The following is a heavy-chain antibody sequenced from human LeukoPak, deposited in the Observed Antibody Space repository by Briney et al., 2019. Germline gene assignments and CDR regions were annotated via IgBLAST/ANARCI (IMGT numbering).Heavy chain of an antibody. CDR2: ISAYNGNT. J-gene: IGHJ4*02. V-gene: IGHV1-18*01. CDR3: ARDRQYCSSTSCYLSPFDY. Sequence: ASVKVSCKASGYTFTSYGISWVRQAPGQGLEWMGWISAYNGNTNYAQKLQGRVTMTTDTSTSTAYMELRSLRSDDTAVYYCARDRQYCSSTSCYLSPFDYWGQGTLVTVSS. D-gene: IGHD2-2*01. CDR1: GYTFTSYG.